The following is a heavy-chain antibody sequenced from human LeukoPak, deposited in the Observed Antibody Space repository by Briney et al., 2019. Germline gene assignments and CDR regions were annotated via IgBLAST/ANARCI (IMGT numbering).Heavy chain of an antibody. V-gene: IGHV3-48*01. CDR1: GFTFSSYS. Sequence: GGSLRLSCVASGFTFSSYSMNWVRQAPGKGLEWISYITSSSNSIYYADSVKGRFTISRDNAKNSLYLQMNSLRAEDTAVYYCARAKDPWTLEHFQHWGQGTLVTVSS. D-gene: IGHD3/OR15-3a*01. CDR2: ITSSSNSI. CDR3: ARAKDPWTLEHFQH. J-gene: IGHJ1*01.